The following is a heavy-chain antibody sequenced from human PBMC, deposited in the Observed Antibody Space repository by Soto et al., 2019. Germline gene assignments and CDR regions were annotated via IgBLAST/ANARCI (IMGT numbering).Heavy chain of an antibody. CDR2: ISWNSGSI. J-gene: IGHJ6*02. Sequence: GGSLRLSCAASGFTFDDYAMHWVRQAPGKGLEWVSGISWNSGSIGYADSVKGRFTISRDNAKNSLYLQMNSLRAEDTALYYCAKGLWFGELLSNYYYGMDVWGQGTTVTVSS. V-gene: IGHV3-9*01. CDR3: AKGLWFGELLSNYYYGMDV. D-gene: IGHD3-10*01. CDR1: GFTFDDYA.